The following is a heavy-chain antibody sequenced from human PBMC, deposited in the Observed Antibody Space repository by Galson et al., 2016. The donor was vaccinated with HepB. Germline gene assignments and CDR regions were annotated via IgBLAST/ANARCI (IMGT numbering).Heavy chain of an antibody. CDR1: GGSISSGGYS. J-gene: IGHJ4*02. Sequence: TLSLTCAVSGGSISSGGYSWSWIRQPPGKGLEWIGEIYQTGTANYDPSFTRRATISVDKAKNQFSLRLDSVTAADTAVYYCTRGTLGTAATMAFDYWGQGTLVSVSS. CDR2: IYQTGTA. V-gene: IGHV4-30-2*01. CDR3: TRGTLGTAATMAFDY. D-gene: IGHD4/OR15-4a*01.